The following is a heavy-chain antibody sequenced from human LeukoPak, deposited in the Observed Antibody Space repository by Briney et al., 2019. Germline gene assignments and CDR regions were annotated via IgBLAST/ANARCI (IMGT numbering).Heavy chain of an antibody. Sequence: GGSLRLSCAASGFAFSGFGMSWVRQAPGKGLEWIATISHDSIGTHYIDSVKGRFTISRDNAKNSLYLQMNSLRAEDTAVYYCAELGITMIGGVWGKGTTVTISS. D-gene: IGHD3-10*02. J-gene: IGHJ6*04. V-gene: IGHV3-21*01. CDR2: ISHDSIGT. CDR3: AELGITMIGGV. CDR1: GFAFSGFG.